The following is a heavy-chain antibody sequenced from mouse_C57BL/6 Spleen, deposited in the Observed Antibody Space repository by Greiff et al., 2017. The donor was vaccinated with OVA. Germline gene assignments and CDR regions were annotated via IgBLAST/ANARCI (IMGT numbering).Heavy chain of an antibody. CDR1: GFTFTDYY. V-gene: IGHV7-3*01. CDR3: ARPGGYYAMEC. D-gene: IGHD1-1*02. J-gene: IGHJ4*01. CDR2: IRNKANGYTT. Sequence: EVKLMESGGGLVQPGGSLSLSCAASGFTFTDYYMSWVRQPPGKALEWLGFIRNKANGYTTEYSASVKGRFTISRDNSQSILYLQMNALRAEDSATYYCARPGGYYAMECGGQGTSVTVSS.